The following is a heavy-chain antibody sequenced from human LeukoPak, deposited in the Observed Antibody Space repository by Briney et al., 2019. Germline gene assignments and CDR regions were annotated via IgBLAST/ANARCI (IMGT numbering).Heavy chain of an antibody. Sequence: NPGGSLRLSCAASGFTFSSYSMNWVRQAPGKGLEWVSSISSSSSYIYYADSVKGRFTISRDNSKNSLYLQMNSLRAEDTALYYCAKDRGLRSLAPPDYWGQGTLVTVSS. V-gene: IGHV3-21*04. CDR3: AKDRGLRSLAPPDY. CDR1: GFTFSSYS. CDR2: ISSSSSYI. J-gene: IGHJ4*02.